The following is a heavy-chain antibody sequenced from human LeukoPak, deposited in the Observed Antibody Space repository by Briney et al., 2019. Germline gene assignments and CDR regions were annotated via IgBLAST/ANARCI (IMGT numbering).Heavy chain of an antibody. CDR3: ARGDYDSSGYYYGEDY. D-gene: IGHD3-22*01. Sequence: GGSLRLSCAASGFTFSSYSMNWVRQAPGKGLEWVSSISSGSSYIYYADSVKGRFTISRDNAKNSLYLQMNSLRAEDTAVYYCARGDYDSSGYYYGEDYWGQGTLVTVSS. CDR1: GFTFSSYS. CDR2: ISSGSSYI. V-gene: IGHV3-21*01. J-gene: IGHJ4*02.